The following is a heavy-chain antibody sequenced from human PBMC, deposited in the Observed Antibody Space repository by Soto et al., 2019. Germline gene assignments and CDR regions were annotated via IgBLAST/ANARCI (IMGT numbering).Heavy chain of an antibody. J-gene: IGHJ6*03. D-gene: IGHD6-19*01. CDR3: ASGAPQLAVAGTGYYYYYYMDV. CDR1: GYTFTSYG. V-gene: IGHV1-18*01. Sequence: ASVKVSCKASGYTFTSYGISWVRQAPGQGLEWMGWISAYNGNTNYAQKLQGRVTMTTDTSTSTAYMELRSLRSDDTAVYYCASGAPQLAVAGTGYYYYYYMDVWGKGTTVTVSS. CDR2: ISAYNGNT.